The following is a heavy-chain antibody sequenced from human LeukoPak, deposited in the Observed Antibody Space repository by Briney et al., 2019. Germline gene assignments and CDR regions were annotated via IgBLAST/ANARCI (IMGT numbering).Heavy chain of an antibody. D-gene: IGHD3-10*01. CDR3: ARDNTPVAGSGLSWFDP. CDR2: IYHSGTP. Sequence: SETLSFTCTVSGGALSSGGYYWTWIRQPPGKGLEWIGNIYHSGTPYYNPSLKSRVTLSVDRSKNQFSLKMTSVTAADTAVYYCARDNTPVAGSGLSWFDPWGQGTLVTVSS. V-gene: IGHV4-30-2*01. CDR1: GGALSSGGYY. J-gene: IGHJ5*02.